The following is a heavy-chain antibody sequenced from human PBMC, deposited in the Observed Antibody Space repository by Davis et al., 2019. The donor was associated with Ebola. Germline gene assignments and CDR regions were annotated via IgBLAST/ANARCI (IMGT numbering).Heavy chain of an antibody. D-gene: IGHD1-20*01. CDR1: GYSFSKYW. CDR3: ASLRRTITGMDDAFDV. V-gene: IGHV5-51*01. Sequence: GGSLSLSCQGSGYSFSKYWIGWVRQMPGKGLDWMGSTYPDDSDTRYSPAFRGQVTISADKSMKTAFLQWSSLKASDSGMYYCASLRRTITGMDDAFDVWGQGTMVTVSS. J-gene: IGHJ3*01. CDR2: TYPDDSDT.